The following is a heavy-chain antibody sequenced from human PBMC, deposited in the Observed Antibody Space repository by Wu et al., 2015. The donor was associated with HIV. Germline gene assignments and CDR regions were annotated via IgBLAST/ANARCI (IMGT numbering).Heavy chain of an antibody. Sequence: QVQLVQSGAEVKKPGASVKVSCKASGYTFTSYDINWVRQATGQGLEWMGWMNPNSGNTGYAQKFQGRVTMTRNTSISTAYMDLSSLSYDDTAVYFCAGGSFCGRDCYSYCDSWGQGTLVAVSS. CDR1: GYTFTSYD. D-gene: IGHD2-21*01. CDR2: MNPNSGNT. J-gene: IGHJ4*02. V-gene: IGHV1-8*01. CDR3: AGGSFCGRDCYSYCDS.